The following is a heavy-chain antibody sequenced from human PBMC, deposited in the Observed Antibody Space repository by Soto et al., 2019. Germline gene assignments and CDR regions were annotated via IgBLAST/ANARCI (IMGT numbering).Heavy chain of an antibody. CDR3: ARDRYSSSLFDF. V-gene: IGHV3-7*03. D-gene: IGHD6-13*01. Sequence: EVQLMESRGGLVQPGGSLTLSCAASGFTFSNYWMSWVRQAPGMGLEWVANIKSDGSDKYYVDSVKGRFTISRDNTKNSLSLQMNSLRAEDTAVYYCARDRYSSSLFDFWGQGTMVTVSS. CDR1: GFTFSNYW. CDR2: IKSDGSDK. J-gene: IGHJ3*01.